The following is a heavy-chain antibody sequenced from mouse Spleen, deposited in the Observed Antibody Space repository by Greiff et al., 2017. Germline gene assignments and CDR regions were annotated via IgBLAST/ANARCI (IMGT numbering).Heavy chain of an antibody. CDR3: ARSVDY. Sequence: VQLQQSGPVLVKPGPSVKISCKASGYTFTNYWLGWVKQRPGKGLEWIGDIYPGGGYTNYNEKFKGKATLTADTSSSTAYMQLSSLTSDDSAVYFCARSVDYWGQGTSVTVSS. V-gene: IGHV1-63*02. J-gene: IGHJ4*01. CDR1: GYTFTNYW. CDR2: IYPGGGYT.